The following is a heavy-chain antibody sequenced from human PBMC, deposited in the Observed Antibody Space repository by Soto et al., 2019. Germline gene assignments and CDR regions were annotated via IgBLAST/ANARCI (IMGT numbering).Heavy chain of an antibody. D-gene: IGHD2-8*01. CDR3: ARRGVRTPDY. CDR1: GDSITNSAYY. V-gene: IGHV4-39*01. Sequence: PSETLSLTCTVSGDSITNSAYYWGWIRQSPGKELEWIGSFFYGGTTYYSPSLKSRVTISVDTSKNQFSLKLSAVTAADTAFYYCARRGVRTPDYWGQGTLVTVSS. J-gene: IGHJ4*02. CDR2: FFYGGTT.